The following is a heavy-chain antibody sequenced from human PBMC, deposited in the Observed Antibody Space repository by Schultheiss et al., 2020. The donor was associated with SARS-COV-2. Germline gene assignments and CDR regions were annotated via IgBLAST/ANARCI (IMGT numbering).Heavy chain of an antibody. CDR2: IYYSGAT. J-gene: IGHJ4*02. CDR3: ARFYGDYVGHYFDY. D-gene: IGHD4-17*01. V-gene: IGHV4-39*01. Sequence: SETLSLTCTVSGGSISGGTDYLSCVRQPAGKGLEWIGSIYYSGATYYNPSLKSRVTISVDTSKNQFSLKLSSVTAADTAVYYCARFYGDYVGHYFDYWGQGTLVTVSS. CDR1: GGSISGGTDY.